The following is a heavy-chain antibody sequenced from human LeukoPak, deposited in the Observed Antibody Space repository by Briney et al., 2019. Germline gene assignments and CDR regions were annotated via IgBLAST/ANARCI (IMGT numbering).Heavy chain of an antibody. Sequence: GASVKVSCQASGYRFTGYYMHWVRQAPGPGLEWMGWINPDSGATNYAQKLQGRVTMTTDTSTSTAYMELRSLRSDDTAVYYCARKWLAGGDIFDYWGQGTLVTVSS. V-gene: IGHV1-2*02. CDR2: INPDSGAT. CDR1: GYRFTGYY. D-gene: IGHD6-19*01. CDR3: ARKWLAGGDIFDY. J-gene: IGHJ4*02.